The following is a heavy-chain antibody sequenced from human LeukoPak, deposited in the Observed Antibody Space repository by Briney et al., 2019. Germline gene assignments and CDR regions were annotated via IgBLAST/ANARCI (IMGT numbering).Heavy chain of an antibody. V-gene: IGHV3-33*01. J-gene: IGHJ3*02. CDR3: AREYFYGSGSGYDAFDI. CDR1: GLTFSSYG. D-gene: IGHD3-10*01. Sequence: GGSLRLSCAASGLTFSSYGMHWVRQAPGKGLEWVAVIWYDGSNKYYADSVKGRFTISRDNSKNTMYLQMNSLRAEDTAVYYCAREYFYGSGSGYDAFDIWGQGTMVTVSS. CDR2: IWYDGSNK.